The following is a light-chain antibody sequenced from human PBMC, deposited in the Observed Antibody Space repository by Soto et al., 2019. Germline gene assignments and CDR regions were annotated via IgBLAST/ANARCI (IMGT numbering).Light chain of an antibody. Sequence: VLTHPPSSSGTPVQGVTISCSGSTSNIGSNYVYWYQQLPGTAPKLLIYRNNQRPSGVPDRFSGSKSGTSASLAISGLRSDDEADYFCATWDDSLNGFYVFGTGTKVTVL. CDR3: ATWDDSLNGFYV. V-gene: IGLV1-47*01. CDR1: TSNIGSNY. CDR2: RNN. J-gene: IGLJ1*01.